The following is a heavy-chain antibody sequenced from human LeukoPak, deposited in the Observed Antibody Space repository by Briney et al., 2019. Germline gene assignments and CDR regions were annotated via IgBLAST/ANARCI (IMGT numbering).Heavy chain of an antibody. Sequence: ASVKVSCKASGYTFTNYYIHWVRQAPGQGLEWMGLINPGGDNTDYAQNFQGRVTMTRDTSTSTVYMGLSSLRSEDTAVYYCARIRDGYNDAYDIWGQGTMVTVSS. CDR1: GYTFTNYY. V-gene: IGHV1-46*01. CDR3: ARIRDGYNDAYDI. CDR2: INPGGDNT. D-gene: IGHD5-24*01. J-gene: IGHJ3*02.